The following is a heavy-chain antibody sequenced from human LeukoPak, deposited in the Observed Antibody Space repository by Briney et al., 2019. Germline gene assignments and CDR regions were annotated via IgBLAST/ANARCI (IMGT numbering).Heavy chain of an antibody. CDR2: IYYSGST. J-gene: IGHJ5*02. Sequence: SETLSLTCTVSGGSISSYYWSWIRQPPGKGLEWIGYIYYSGSTNYNPSLKRRVTISVDTSKNQFSLKLSSVTAADTAVYYCARGGTMILNWFDPWGQGTLVTVSS. CDR1: GGSISSYY. V-gene: IGHV4-59*01. D-gene: IGHD3-22*01. CDR3: ARGGTMILNWFDP.